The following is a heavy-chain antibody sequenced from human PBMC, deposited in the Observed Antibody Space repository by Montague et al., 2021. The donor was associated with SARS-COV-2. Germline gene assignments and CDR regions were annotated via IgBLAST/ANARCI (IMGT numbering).Heavy chain of an antibody. CDR3: ARGVYYDGSGYYSFDV. J-gene: IGHJ6*04. V-gene: IGHV6-1*01. CDR1: GDSVSSYSAA. D-gene: IGHD3-22*01. CDR2: TYYRSKWYN. Sequence: CAISGDSVSSYSAAWNWIRQSPSIGLEWLGRTYYRSKWYNDYALSVKSRITINPDTSKNHFSLQLNSVAPEDTAIYYCARGVYYDGSGYYSFDVGGKGTTVTVPS.